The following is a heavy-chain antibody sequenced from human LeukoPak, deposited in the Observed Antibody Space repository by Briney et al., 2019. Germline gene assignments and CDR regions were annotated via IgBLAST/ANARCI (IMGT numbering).Heavy chain of an antibody. V-gene: IGHV1-69*13. CDR3: ARRRYSSSINSMDV. CDR1: GGTFSSYA. D-gene: IGHD6-6*01. CDR2: IIPIFGTA. J-gene: IGHJ6*02. Sequence: SVKVSCKASGGTFSSYAISWVRQDPGQGLEWMGGIIPIFGTANYAQKFQGRVTITADESTSTAYMELSSLRSEDTAVYYCARRRYSSSINSMDVWGQGTTVTVSS.